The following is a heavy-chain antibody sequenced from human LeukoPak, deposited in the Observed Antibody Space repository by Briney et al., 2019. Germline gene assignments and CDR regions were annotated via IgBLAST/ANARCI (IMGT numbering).Heavy chain of an antibody. D-gene: IGHD3-22*01. J-gene: IGHJ4*02. CDR1: GASISTYY. V-gene: IGHV4-59*01. CDR3: ARERGNYYDSSGYMDY. CDR2: IYYSGST. Sequence: NPSETLSLTCAVSGASISTYYWSWFRQPPGKGLEWIGYIYYSGSTNYNPSLENRVTISVDTPKNQFSLKLSSVTAADTAVYYCARERGNYYDSSGYMDYWGQGTLVTVSS.